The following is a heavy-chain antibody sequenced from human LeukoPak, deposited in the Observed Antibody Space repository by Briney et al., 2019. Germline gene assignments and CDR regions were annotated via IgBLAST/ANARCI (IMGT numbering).Heavy chain of an antibody. D-gene: IGHD1-14*01. CDR3: ARDSGPADPEAFDI. CDR1: GFNFSDYG. J-gene: IGHJ3*02. V-gene: IGHV3-21*01. CDR2: IGHHSIYI. Sequence: GGSLRLSCAASGFNFSDYGMNWVRQTPGSGLEWVATIGHHSIYIYYADSVKGRFTISRDNAKNLLYLQMDSLRADDTAVYYCARDSGPADPEAFDIWGQGTMVTVSS.